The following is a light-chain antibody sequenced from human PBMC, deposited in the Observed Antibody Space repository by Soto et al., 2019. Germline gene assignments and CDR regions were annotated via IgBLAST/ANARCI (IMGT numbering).Light chain of an antibody. CDR3: QQSYSTPIS. V-gene: IGKV1-39*01. CDR1: QSISSH. CDR2: TAS. Sequence: DIRMTQSPSSLSASVGDTVTITCRASQSISSHLNWYQQKPGKAPNLLMYTASNLQSGVPSRFSGSVSGTDFTLTISSLQPEDFATYYCQQSYSTPISFGQGTRLEI. J-gene: IGKJ5*01.